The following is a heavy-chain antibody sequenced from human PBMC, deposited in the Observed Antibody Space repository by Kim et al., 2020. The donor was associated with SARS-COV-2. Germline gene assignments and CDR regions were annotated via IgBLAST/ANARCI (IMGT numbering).Heavy chain of an antibody. CDR1: GYTFTSYA. CDR2: INAGNGNT. CDR3: ARGVRDYYDSSGYLYDY. Sequence: ASVTVSCKASGYTFTSYAMHWVRQAPGQRLEWMGWINAGNGNTKYSQKFQGRVTITRDTSASTAYMELSSLRSEDTAVYYCARGVRDYYDSSGYLYDYWGQGTLVTVSS. J-gene: IGHJ4*02. V-gene: IGHV1-3*01. D-gene: IGHD3-22*01.